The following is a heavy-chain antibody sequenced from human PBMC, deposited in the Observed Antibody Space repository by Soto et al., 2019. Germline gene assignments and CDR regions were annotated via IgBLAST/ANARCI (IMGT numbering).Heavy chain of an antibody. CDR3: TIVRVADSALDH. V-gene: IGHV3-30*03. D-gene: IGHD3-10*02. Sequence: VXLSCVGSVFIFSNNVMHWVRQTPGKGLEWVAFMSYDGSDTFYADSVKGRFTISRDNSKNTLFLHMSNLRAEDTAMYYCTIVRVADSALDHWGQGTLVTVSS. J-gene: IGHJ4*02. CDR2: MSYDGSDT. CDR1: VFIFSNNV.